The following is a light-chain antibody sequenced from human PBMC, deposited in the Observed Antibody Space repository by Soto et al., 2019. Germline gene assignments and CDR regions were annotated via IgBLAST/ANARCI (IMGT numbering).Light chain of an antibody. V-gene: IGKV2-24*01. Sequence: IVMIQTPLSSPVTLGQPAAISCRSSQSLVDRSGNTYLSWLQQRPSQPPRLLIYEIFKRFSGVPDRFSGSRAGTDFTLKISSVEAEDVGVYYFMQCTQYPITFGGGTKVEIK. CDR2: EIF. CDR3: MQCTQYPIT. CDR1: QSLVDRSGNTY. J-gene: IGKJ4*01.